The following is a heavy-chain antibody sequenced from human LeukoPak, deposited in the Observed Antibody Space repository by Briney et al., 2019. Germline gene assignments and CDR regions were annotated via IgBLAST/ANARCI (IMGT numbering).Heavy chain of an antibody. CDR1: GVSVTNHY. J-gene: IGHJ4*02. D-gene: IGHD1-26*01. Sequence: PSETLSLTRSVSGVSVTNHYWNWIRQPPGRGLEWIGYISYSGSTNYNPSLKSRVTMSLDTSKSQFSLKLSSVTAADTAVYYCARGSTPDYWGQGTLVTVSS. CDR2: ISYSGST. V-gene: IGHV4-59*02. CDR3: ARGSTPDY.